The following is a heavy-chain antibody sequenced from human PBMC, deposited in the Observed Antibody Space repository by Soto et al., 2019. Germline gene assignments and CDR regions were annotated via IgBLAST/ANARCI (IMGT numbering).Heavy chain of an antibody. Sequence: QLQLQESGSGLVKPSQTLSLTCTVSGGSISSGGYSWGWIRQPPGKGLEWIGYIYHTGSSYYSPSLKNRVTISVDKSKNPFSLELTSVTAADTAVYFCAKEGDYSAYDIWGQGTMVIVSS. J-gene: IGHJ3*02. CDR2: IYHTGSS. CDR3: AKEGDYSAYDI. V-gene: IGHV4-30-2*01. D-gene: IGHD4-17*01. CDR1: GGSISSGGYS.